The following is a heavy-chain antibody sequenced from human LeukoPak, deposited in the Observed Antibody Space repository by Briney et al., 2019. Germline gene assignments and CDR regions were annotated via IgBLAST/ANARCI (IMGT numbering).Heavy chain of an antibody. D-gene: IGHD2-2*01. CDR3: AKGLVPAAIRVVDY. V-gene: IGHV3-23*01. CDR2: ISASGGST. Sequence: PGGSLRLSCVASGFTFSSYAMSWVRQAPGKGLEWVSAISASGGSTYYADSVKGRFTISRDNSQNTLYLQVNSLRAEDTAVYYCAKGLVPAAIRVVDYWGQGTLVTVSS. CDR1: GFTFSSYA. J-gene: IGHJ4*02.